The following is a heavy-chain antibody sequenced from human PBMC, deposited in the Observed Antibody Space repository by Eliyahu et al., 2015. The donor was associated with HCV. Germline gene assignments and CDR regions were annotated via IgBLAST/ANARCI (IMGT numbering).Heavy chain of an antibody. Sequence: VQLLESGPGLVKPSGTLSLTCAVSGDSISSSHWWSWFRQAPGKGPEWIGEISHSGITQLQPVPQGSIPHSFGQFQKPPSLKVSSVTAADTAVYYCAREGVYDSGSSSPSFDYWGQGILVTVSS. CDR1: GDSISSSHW. CDR2: ISHSGIT. V-gene: IGHV4-4*02. J-gene: IGHJ4*02. D-gene: IGHD3-10*01. CDR3: AREGVYDSGSSSPSFDY.